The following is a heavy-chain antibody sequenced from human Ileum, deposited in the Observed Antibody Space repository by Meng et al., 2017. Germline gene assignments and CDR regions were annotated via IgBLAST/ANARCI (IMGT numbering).Heavy chain of an antibody. Sequence: QASAHALVNTSNTLSLICSVSSVYISRIFYHCNWIRQHPGKGLEWIGSIYYSGTIYYNPSLKSRVTISLDTSKNQFSLNLSSVTAADTAVYYCARDRFSSGSSNWFDPWGQGTLVTVSS. J-gene: IGHJ5*02. CDR3: ARDRFSSGSSNWFDP. CDR2: IYYSGTI. D-gene: IGHD3-10*01. CDR1: SVYISRIFYH. V-gene: IGHV4-31*03.